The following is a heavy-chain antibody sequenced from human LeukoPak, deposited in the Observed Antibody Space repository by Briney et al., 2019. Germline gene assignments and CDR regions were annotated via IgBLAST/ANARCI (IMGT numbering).Heavy chain of an antibody. CDR1: GGSISTYY. V-gene: IGHV4-59*01. Sequence: SETLSLTCSVSGGSISTYYWNWIRQTPGKGLEWIGHISYGNTDYNPSLKSRATISVDTSKNQFSLKLTSVTAADTAVYYCARDKAHSYGRYFDPSGQGALVTVSS. D-gene: IGHD5-18*01. CDR2: ISYGNT. CDR3: ARDKAHSYGRYFDP. J-gene: IGHJ5*02.